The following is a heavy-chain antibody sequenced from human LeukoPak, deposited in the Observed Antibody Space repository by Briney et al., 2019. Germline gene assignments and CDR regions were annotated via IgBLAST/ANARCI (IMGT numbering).Heavy chain of an antibody. CDR3: ARGDKSAATYFDS. V-gene: IGHV4-4*07. D-gene: IGHD3-9*01. J-gene: IGHJ4*02. CDR2: IYTSGST. Sequence: SETLSLTCSVSGGSFSSNYWNWIRQPAGKGLEWIGRIYTSGSTHYNPSLESRVIMSLDTSKKQFSLKLTSVTAADTAMYYCARGDKSAATYFDSWGQGTLVTVSS. CDR1: GGSFSSNY.